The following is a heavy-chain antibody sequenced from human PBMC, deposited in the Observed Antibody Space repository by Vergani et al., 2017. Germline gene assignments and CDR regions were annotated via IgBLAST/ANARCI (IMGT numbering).Heavy chain of an antibody. CDR2: IYTSGAT. CDR1: GGSFSTGGQS. Sequence: QVHLQESGPGLVKPSQTLSLTCTVSGGSFSTGGQSWTWLRQSAGKGLEWIGRIYTSGATNYNPSLRSRVIMSVDASKKQFSLKLTSVTAADTAVYYCARDGGEYDKDALDVWGQGTKVTVTS. J-gene: IGHJ3*01. V-gene: IGHV4-61*02. D-gene: IGHD2-21*01. CDR3: ARDGGEYDKDALDV.